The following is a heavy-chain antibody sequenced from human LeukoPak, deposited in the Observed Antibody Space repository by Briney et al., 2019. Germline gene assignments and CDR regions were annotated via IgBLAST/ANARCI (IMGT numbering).Heavy chain of an antibody. D-gene: IGHD5-24*01. CDR2: ISSSGSTI. CDR1: GFTFSSYE. CDR3: AKVQPPRTATITY. Sequence: GGSLRLSCAASGFTFSSYEMNWVRQAPGKGLEWVSYISSSGSTIYYADSVKGRFTISRDNAKNSLYLQMNSLRAEDTAVYYCAKVQPPRTATITYWGQGTLVTVSS. V-gene: IGHV3-48*03. J-gene: IGHJ4*02.